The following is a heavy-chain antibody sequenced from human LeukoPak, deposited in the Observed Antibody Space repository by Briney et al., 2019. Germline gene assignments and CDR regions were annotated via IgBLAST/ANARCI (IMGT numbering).Heavy chain of an antibody. V-gene: IGHV1-46*01. J-gene: IGHJ6*02. CDR1: GYTFTSYY. D-gene: IGHD3-10*01. CDR2: INLSGGST. Sequence: GASVKVSCKAPGYTFTSYYMHWVRQAPGQGLEWMGIINLSGGSTSCAQKFQGRVTMTRDTSTSTVYMELSSLRSEDTAVYYCARVPGDYYGSGSYLYYGMDVWGQGTTVTVSS. CDR3: ARVPGDYYGSGSYLYYGMDV.